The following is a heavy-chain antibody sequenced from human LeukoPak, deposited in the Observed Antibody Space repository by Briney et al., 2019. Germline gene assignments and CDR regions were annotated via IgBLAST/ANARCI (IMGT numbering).Heavy chain of an antibody. D-gene: IGHD1-26*01. J-gene: IGHJ4*02. V-gene: IGHV3-20*04. CDR2: INWNGGST. CDR1: GFTFDDYG. CDR3: ARDPRYSGSYYRVFDY. Sequence: GESLRLSCAASGFTFDDYGMSWVRQAPGKGLEWVSGINWNGGSTGYADSVKGRFTISRDNAKNSLYLQMNSLRAEDTALYYCARDPRYSGSYYRVFDYWGQGTLVTVSS.